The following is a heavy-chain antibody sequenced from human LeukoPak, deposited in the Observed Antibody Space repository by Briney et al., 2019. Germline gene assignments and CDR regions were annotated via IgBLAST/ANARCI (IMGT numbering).Heavy chain of an antibody. J-gene: IGHJ4*02. CDR3: ARGGVAAKYYFDY. Sequence: SETLSLTCTLSGGSISPLYWSWIRQPPGKGLEFIGYIFFTGTTNYNPSLKSRVTLSVDTSKNQFSLKLSSVTPADTAVYYCARGGVAAKYYFDYWGQGTLVTVSS. CDR2: IFFTGTT. V-gene: IGHV4-59*11. D-gene: IGHD3-10*01. CDR1: GGSISPLY.